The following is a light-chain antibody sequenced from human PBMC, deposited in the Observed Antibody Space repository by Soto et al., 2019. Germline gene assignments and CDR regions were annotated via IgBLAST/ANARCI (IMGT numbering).Light chain of an antibody. V-gene: IGKV1-39*01. CDR2: GAS. CDR3: LQTYNLPRT. CDR1: LNIGDS. Sequence: DIQMTQSPSSLSASVGDRVAITCRASLNIGDSLSWFQQKAGKPPTQLIYGASALQSGVPVRFSGSASGIDFTLTIRNMQREDFAPYYCLQTYNLPRTFAQGTKVEFK. J-gene: IGKJ1*01.